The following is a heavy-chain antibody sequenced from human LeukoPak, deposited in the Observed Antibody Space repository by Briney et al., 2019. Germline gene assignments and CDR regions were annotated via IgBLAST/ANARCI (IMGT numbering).Heavy chain of an antibody. D-gene: IGHD3-22*01. CDR2: IYYSGST. J-gene: IGHJ4*02. Sequence: SETLSLTCAVYGGSFSGYYWSWIRQPPGKGLEWIGSIYYSGSTYYNPSLKSRVTISVDTSKNQFSLKLSSVTAADTAVYYCARRDYYDSSGYYKGSDYWGQGTLVTVSS. CDR1: GGSFSGYY. V-gene: IGHV4-34*01. CDR3: ARRDYYDSSGYYKGSDY.